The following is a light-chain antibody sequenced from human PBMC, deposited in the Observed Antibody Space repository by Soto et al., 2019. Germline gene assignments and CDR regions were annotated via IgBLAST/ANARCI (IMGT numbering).Light chain of an antibody. CDR2: DAY. CDR3: QQYNNWPQT. Sequence: EIVLTQSPGTLSLSPGERATLSCRASQSLRSSLAWYQQKPGQAPRLLIYDAYTRATGIQARFSGSGSGTDFTLTISGLQSEDFAVYYCQQYNNWPQTFGQGTKVDIK. V-gene: IGKV3-15*01. CDR1: QSLRSS. J-gene: IGKJ1*01.